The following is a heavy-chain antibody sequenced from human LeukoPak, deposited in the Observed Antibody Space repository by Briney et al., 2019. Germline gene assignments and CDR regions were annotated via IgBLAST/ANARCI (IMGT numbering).Heavy chain of an antibody. CDR1: GGTFSSYA. Sequence: SVKVSCKASGGTFSSYAISWVRQAPGQGLEWMGGIIPIFGTANYAQKFQGRVTITADESTSTAYMELSSLRSEDTAVYYCARAGTYYYDSSGYYFDYWGQGTLVTISS. D-gene: IGHD3-22*01. CDR2: IIPIFGTA. V-gene: IGHV1-69*13. J-gene: IGHJ4*02. CDR3: ARAGTYYYDSSGYYFDY.